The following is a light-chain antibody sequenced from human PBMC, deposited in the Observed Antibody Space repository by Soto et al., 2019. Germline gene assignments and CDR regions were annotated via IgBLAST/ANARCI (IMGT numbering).Light chain of an antibody. V-gene: IGKV1-8*01. CDR1: QGISSY. CDR3: QQYENYWT. CDR2: DAS. J-gene: IGKJ1*01. Sequence: AIRMTPSPSSLSASTGDRVTITCRSSQGISSYLAWYQQKPGKAPKLLIYDASNLESGVPSRFSGSGSGTEFTLTISNLQPDDFATYYCQQYENYWTFGQGTKVDIK.